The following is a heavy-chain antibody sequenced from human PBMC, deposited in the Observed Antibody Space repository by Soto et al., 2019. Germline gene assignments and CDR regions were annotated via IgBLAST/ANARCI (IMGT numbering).Heavy chain of an antibody. CDR3: ARDMGLLQYYFDY. CDR1: GFTFDDYA. CDR2: ISWNSGTI. V-gene: IGHV3-9*01. Sequence: GGSLRLSCAASGFTFDDYAMHWVRQAPGKGLEWVSGISWNSGTIGYADSVKGRFTISRDNAKNSLYLQMNSLRPEDTALYYCARDMGLLQYYFDYWGQGTLVTVSS. J-gene: IGHJ4*02. D-gene: IGHD2-15*01.